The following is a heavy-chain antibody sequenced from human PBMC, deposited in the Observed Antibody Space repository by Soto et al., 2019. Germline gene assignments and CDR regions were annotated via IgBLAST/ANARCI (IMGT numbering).Heavy chain of an antibody. CDR1: GGTFSSYA. CDR3: ARHGNYGYYYYYGMDV. J-gene: IGHJ6*02. D-gene: IGHD1-7*01. Sequence: GASVKVSCKASGGTFSSYAISWVRQAPGQGLEWMGGIIPIFGTANYAQKFQGRVTITADKSTSTAYMELSSLRSEDTAVNYCARHGNYGYYYYYGMDVWGQGTTVTVSS. CDR2: IIPIFGTA. V-gene: IGHV1-69*06.